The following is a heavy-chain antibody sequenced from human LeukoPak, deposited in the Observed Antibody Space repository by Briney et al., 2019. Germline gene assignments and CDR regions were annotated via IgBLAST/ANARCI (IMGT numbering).Heavy chain of an antibody. Sequence: GGSLRLSCVPSGITFSNSALSWVRQAPGKGLEWVSTITKSGDQTHYADSVRGLFTISRDIFKNTLYLQMNSLRAEDTAVYYCAKVRSGSGPFDYWGQGTLVTVSS. D-gene: IGHD6-19*01. J-gene: IGHJ4*02. V-gene: IGHV3-23*01. CDR1: GITFSNSA. CDR3: AKVRSGSGPFDY. CDR2: ITKSGDQT.